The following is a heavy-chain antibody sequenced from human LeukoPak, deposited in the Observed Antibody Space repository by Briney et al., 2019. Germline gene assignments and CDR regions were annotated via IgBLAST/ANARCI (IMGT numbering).Heavy chain of an antibody. CDR2: VYDNGNT. CDR1: GGSITGHY. Sequence: SETLSLTCTVSGGSITGHYWTWIRQSPGKGLEWIGFVYDNGNTNYNSSLQNRVTMSVDTSTNQLSLKMTSVTAADTAIYYCARVSRGVVTSNWFDPWGQGTLVTVPS. V-gene: IGHV4-59*11. J-gene: IGHJ5*02. CDR3: ARVSRGVVTSNWFDP. D-gene: IGHD2-21*02.